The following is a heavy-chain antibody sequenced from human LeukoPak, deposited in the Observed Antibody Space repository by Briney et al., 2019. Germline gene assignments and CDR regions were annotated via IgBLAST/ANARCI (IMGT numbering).Heavy chain of an antibody. CDR3: ARALYYDILTGYSRIQH. V-gene: IGHV3-23*01. CDR1: GFTFSSYA. J-gene: IGHJ1*01. CDR2: ISGSGGST. D-gene: IGHD3-9*01. Sequence: PGGSLRLSCAASGFTFSSYAMSWVRQAPGKGLEWVSAISGSGGSTYYADSVKGRFTISRDNSKNTLYLQMNSLRAEDTAVYYCARALYYDILTGYSRIQHWGQGTLVTVSS.